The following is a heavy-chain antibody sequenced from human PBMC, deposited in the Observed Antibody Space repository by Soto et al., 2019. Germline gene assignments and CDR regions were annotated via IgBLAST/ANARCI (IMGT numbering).Heavy chain of an antibody. CDR2: IYRGGST. D-gene: IGHD2-15*01. J-gene: IGHJ5*02. V-gene: IGHV3-66*01. CDR1: GFTVSSNY. Sequence: EVQLVESGGGLVQPGGSLRLSCAASGFTVSSNYMSWVRQAPGKGLEWVSVIYRGGSTYYADSVKGRFTISRDHSKNTRYIQMNSLRAEDTAVYYCARAGRDCSGGSCLNGFDPWGQGTLVTVSS. CDR3: ARAGRDCSGGSCLNGFDP.